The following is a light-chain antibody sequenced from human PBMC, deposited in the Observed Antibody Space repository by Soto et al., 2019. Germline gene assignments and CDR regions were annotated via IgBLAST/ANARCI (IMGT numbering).Light chain of an antibody. CDR2: ENT. CDR1: SSNIGAVFD. Sequence: QTVVTQPPSVSRAPGQRVTISCIGSSSNIGAVFDVHWYQQVPGTAPKLLIYENTKRPSGVPDRFSGSKSGTSASLAITGLQAEDEADCYCQSYDSGLSGWLFGGGTKLTVL. V-gene: IGLV1-40*01. J-gene: IGLJ2*01. CDR3: QSYDSGLSGWL.